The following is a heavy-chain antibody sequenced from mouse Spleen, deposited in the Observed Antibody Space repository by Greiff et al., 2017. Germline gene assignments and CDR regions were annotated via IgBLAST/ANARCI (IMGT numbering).Heavy chain of an antibody. CDR2: IYPGSGST. Sequence: LKQPGSELVRPGASVKLSCKASGYTFTSYWMHWVKQRPGQGLEWIGNIYPGSGSTNYDEKFKSKATLTVDTSSSTAYMQLSSLTSEDSAVYYCTRSITTAPFAYWGQGTLVTVSA. J-gene: IGHJ3*01. V-gene: IGHV1S22*01. CDR3: TRSITTAPFAY. D-gene: IGHD1-2*01. CDR1: GYTFTSYW.